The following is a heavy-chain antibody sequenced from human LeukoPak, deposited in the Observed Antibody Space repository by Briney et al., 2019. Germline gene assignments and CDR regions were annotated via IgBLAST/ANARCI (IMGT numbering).Heavy chain of an antibody. Sequence: GGSLRLSCAASGFTFSSYGMHWVRQAPGKGLEWVAFIRYDGSNKYYADSVKGRFTISRDNSKNTLYLQMNSLRAEDTAVYYCARQVVMGYYDSSGYPPFFDYWXQGTLVTVSS. D-gene: IGHD3-22*01. CDR2: IRYDGSNK. CDR3: ARQVVMGYYDSSGYPPFFDY. J-gene: IGHJ4*02. V-gene: IGHV3-30*02. CDR1: GFTFSSYG.